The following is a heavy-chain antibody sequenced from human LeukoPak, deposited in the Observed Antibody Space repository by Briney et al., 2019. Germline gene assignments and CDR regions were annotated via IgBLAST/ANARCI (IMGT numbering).Heavy chain of an antibody. CDR3: VRPIAVAGKSGFDY. J-gene: IGHJ4*02. V-gene: IGHV4-4*07. CDR1: GGSISSYY. CDR2: IYTTGST. Sequence: SETLSLTCTVSGGSISSYYWTWIRQPAGKGLEWIGRIYTTGSTNYNPSLNSRVTMSVDTSKNQFSLKLSSVTAADTAVYYCVRPIAVAGKSGFDYFVQATQGTASS. D-gene: IGHD6-19*01.